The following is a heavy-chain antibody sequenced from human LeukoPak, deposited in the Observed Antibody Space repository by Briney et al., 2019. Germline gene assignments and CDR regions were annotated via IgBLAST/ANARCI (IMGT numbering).Heavy chain of an antibody. D-gene: IGHD4-23*01. CDR1: GFTFSSYG. CDR2: ISSSGTTI. J-gene: IGHJ4*02. CDR3: ARDFGSGRRWFDY. Sequence: GASLRLSCAASGFTFSSYGMSWVRQAPGKGLEWISYISSSGTTIYYADSVKGRFTISRDNAKNSLSLQMNGLRADDTAVYYCARDFGSGRRWFDYWGRGTLVTVSS. V-gene: IGHV3-48*01.